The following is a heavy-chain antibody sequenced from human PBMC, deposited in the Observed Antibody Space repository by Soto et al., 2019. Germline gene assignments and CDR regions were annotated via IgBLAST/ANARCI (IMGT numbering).Heavy chain of an antibody. CDR1: GGTYSSHT. CDR2: IIPILGIA. Sequence: SVKASCKASGGTYSSHTISWVRQAPGQGLEWMGRIIPILGIANYAQKFQGRVTITADKSTSTAYMELSSLRSEDTAVYYCATPQDYDGCLDSWGQGTLVTSPQ. CDR3: ATPQDYDGCLDS. J-gene: IGHJ4*02. V-gene: IGHV1-69*02. D-gene: IGHD3-22*01.